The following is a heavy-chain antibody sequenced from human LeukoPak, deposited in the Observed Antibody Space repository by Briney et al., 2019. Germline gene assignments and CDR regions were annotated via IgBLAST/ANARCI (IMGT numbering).Heavy chain of an antibody. J-gene: IGHJ4*02. Sequence: SQTLSLTCTVSGGSIGSGGSYWSWVRQHPGKGLEWLGYIYYSGSTYCNPSLKSRLTILGDMSKNQFSLKLSSVTAADTAVYYCARDLVIWGQGTLVTVSS. CDR1: GGSIGSGGSY. D-gene: IGHD3-16*01. V-gene: IGHV4-31*03. CDR2: IYYSGST. CDR3: ARDLVI.